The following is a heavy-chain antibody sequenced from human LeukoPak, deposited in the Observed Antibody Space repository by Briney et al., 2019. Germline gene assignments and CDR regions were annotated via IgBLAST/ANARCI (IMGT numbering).Heavy chain of an antibody. CDR2: IYYSGST. CDR3: AREGGFDTTTHWFDP. CDR1: AGSLSSNY. Sequence: PETLSLTCTVYAGSLSSNYWSWIRQPPGNGLEWDGYIYYSGSTNYNPSLKSRVTISVDTSKNQFSLKLSSVTAADTAVYYCAREGGFDTTTHWFDPWRQGTVVSVSS. J-gene: IGHJ5*02. D-gene: IGHD3-16*01. V-gene: IGHV4-59*01.